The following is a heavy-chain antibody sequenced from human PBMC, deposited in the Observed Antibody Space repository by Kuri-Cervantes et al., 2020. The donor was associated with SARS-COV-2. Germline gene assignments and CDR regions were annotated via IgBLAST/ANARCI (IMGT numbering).Heavy chain of an antibody. CDR2: ISGSGGST. Sequence: GESLKISCAASGFTFSSYAMSWVRQAPGKGLEWASAISGSGGSTYYADSVKGRFTISRDNSKNTLYLQMNSLRAEDTAVYYCAKTVAGTGIDYWGQGTLVTVSS. D-gene: IGHD6-19*01. V-gene: IGHV3-23*01. CDR1: GFTFSSYA. CDR3: AKTVAGTGIDY. J-gene: IGHJ4*02.